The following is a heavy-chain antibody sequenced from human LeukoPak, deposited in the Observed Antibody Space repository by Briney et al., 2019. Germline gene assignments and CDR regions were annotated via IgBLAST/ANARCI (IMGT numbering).Heavy chain of an antibody. Sequence: GESRQISFKGSGYTFISNWITWVRQMPGKGREWMGGIDPSDSYTNYSPSFQGHVAISADKSTSTAYLQWSSLKASDTAMYYCASRATVPPYNWFDPWGQGTLVTVSS. V-gene: IGHV5-10-1*01. CDR2: IDPSDSYT. D-gene: IGHD4-17*01. CDR1: GYTFISNW. J-gene: IGHJ5*02. CDR3: ASRATVPPYNWFDP.